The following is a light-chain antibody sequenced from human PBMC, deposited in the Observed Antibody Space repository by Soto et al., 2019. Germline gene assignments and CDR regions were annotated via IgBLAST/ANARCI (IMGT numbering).Light chain of an antibody. V-gene: IGKV3-20*01. CDR3: QQYSTLPLS. J-gene: IGKJ4*01. CDR1: QSLTNTF. Sequence: EILLTQSPGTLSLSPGDRATLSCRASQSLTNTFLAWYQQIPGQTPRLLIYGASTRATGLPDRFSGSGSGTDFTLTISRLEPEDFALYFCQQYSTLPLSFGGGTKVEIK. CDR2: GAS.